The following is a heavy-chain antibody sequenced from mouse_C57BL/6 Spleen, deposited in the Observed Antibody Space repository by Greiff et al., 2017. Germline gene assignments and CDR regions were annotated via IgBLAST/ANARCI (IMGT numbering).Heavy chain of an antibody. CDR2: IDPSDSYT. D-gene: IGHD2-13*01. V-gene: IGHV1-50*01. CDR3: AWGGDDLFAD. J-gene: IGHJ3*01. Sequence: VQLQQPGAEIVKPGASVKLSCKASGYTFTSYWMQLVKQRPGQGLEWIGEIDPSDSYTNYHQKFKGKATLTVDTSSSTAYMQLSSLTSEDSAVYYCAWGGDDLFADWGQGTLVTVSA. CDR1: GYTFTSYW.